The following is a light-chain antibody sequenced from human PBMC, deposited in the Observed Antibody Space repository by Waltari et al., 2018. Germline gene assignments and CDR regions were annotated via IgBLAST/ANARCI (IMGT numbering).Light chain of an antibody. CDR1: TSNIGNYY. CDR3: GAWDRSLSEFV. Sequence: QSVLTQPPSVSAAPGQNVPISCSGSTSNIGNYYLSWYQQFPGTAPKPLIYENRKRPAGIPDRFSASRSGTSGPLDITGLQTGDEADYYCGAWDRSLSEFVFGSGTKVTVL. V-gene: IGLV1-51*01. J-gene: IGLJ1*01. CDR2: ENR.